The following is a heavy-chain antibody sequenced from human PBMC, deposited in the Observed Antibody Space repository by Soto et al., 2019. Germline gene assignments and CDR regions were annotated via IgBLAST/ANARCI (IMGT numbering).Heavy chain of an antibody. Sequence: QVQLVQSGAEVKKPGASVTVSCKTSGYTFSNYGINWVRQAPVQGLEWMGWISGYNGNTNYAQTVQGRVTMTTDTSTGTVYMELRSLKSDDTAIYYGSRFIMVGGWFDPNYYHGMDVWGQGTTVTVSS. J-gene: IGHJ6*02. D-gene: IGHD6-19*01. V-gene: IGHV1-18*01. CDR1: GYTFSNYG. CDR2: ISGYNGNT. CDR3: SRFIMVGGWFDPNYYHGMDV.